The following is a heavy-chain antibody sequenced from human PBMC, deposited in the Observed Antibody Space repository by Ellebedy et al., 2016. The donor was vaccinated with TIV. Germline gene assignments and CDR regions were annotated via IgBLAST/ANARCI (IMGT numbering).Heavy chain of an antibody. J-gene: IGHJ6*02. CDR1: GGSISSYY. Sequence: SETLSLTCTVSGGSISSYYWSWIRQPPGKGLEWIGYIYYSGSTNYNPSLKSRVTISVDTSKNQFSLKLSSVTAADTAVYYCARDRRGYGMDVWGQGTTVTVSS. CDR3: ARDRRGYGMDV. CDR2: IYYSGST. V-gene: IGHV4-59*01.